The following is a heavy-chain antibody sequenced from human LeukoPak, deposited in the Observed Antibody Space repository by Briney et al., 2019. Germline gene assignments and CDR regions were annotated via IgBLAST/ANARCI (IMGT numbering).Heavy chain of an antibody. CDR1: GYTFTTYS. V-gene: IGHV1-46*01. J-gene: IGHJ3*01. Sequence: ASVKVSCKASGYTFTTYSINWVRQAPGQGLEWMGIINPSGGSTAYAQKFQGRVTMTRDTSTSTVHMELSSLRAEDTAVYYCARELISGDWTWDVWGQGTMVTVSS. CDR3: ARELISGDWTWDV. D-gene: IGHD2-21*02. CDR2: INPSGGST.